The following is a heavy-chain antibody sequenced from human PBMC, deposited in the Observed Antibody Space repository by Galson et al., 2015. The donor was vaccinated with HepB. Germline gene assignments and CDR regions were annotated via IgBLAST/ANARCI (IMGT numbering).Heavy chain of an antibody. J-gene: IGHJ4*02. V-gene: IGHV3-23*01. CDR2: ISGSGGNT. Sequence: SLRLSCATSGFTFTTYAMTWVRQAPGKGLEWVSGISGSGGNTYYADSVKGRFTISRDNSKNMLYLQMNSLRAEDTAVYYCARDDYDSSGYSTWGDYWGQGTLVTVSS. CDR1: GFTFTTYA. CDR3: ARDDYDSSGYSTWGDY. D-gene: IGHD3-22*01.